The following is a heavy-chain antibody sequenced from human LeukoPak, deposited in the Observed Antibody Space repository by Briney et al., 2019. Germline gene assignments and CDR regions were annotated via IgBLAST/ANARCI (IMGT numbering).Heavy chain of an antibody. CDR3: ARGKFYYDSSGYLLHAFDI. Sequence: SVKVSCKASGYTFTSYDINWVRQAPGQGLEWMGWISAYNGNTNYAQKLQGRVTMTTDTSTSTAYMELRSLRSDDTAVYYCARGKFYYDSSGYLLHAFDIWGQGTMVTVSS. V-gene: IGHV1-18*01. CDR2: ISAYNGNT. CDR1: GYTFTSYD. D-gene: IGHD3-22*01. J-gene: IGHJ3*02.